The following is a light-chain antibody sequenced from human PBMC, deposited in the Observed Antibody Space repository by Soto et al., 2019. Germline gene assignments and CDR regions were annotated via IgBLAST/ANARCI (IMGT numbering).Light chain of an antibody. CDR3: SSYTSSNTYV. J-gene: IGLJ1*01. V-gene: IGLV2-14*01. CDR2: DVS. Sequence: QSALTQPASVSGSPGQSTAISCTGTSSDVGGYNYVSWYQQHPGEAPKLMIYDVSSRPSGVSNRFSGSKSGNTASLTISGLQAEDEADYYCSSYTSSNTYVFGTGTKVTVL. CDR1: SSDVGGYNY.